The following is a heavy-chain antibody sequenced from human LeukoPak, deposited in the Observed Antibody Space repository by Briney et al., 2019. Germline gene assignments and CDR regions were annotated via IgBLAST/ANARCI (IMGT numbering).Heavy chain of an antibody. CDR3: ARNTLFDYFDY. Sequence: SETLSLTCTVSGGSISSGDYYWTWIRQHPGKGLEWIGYIYYSGGTNYNPSLKSRVTISVDTSKNQFSLKLSSVTAADTAVYYCARNTLFDYFDYWGQGTLVTVSS. CDR1: GGSISSGDYY. V-gene: IGHV4-30-4*01. D-gene: IGHD2-2*02. CDR2: IYYSGGT. J-gene: IGHJ4*02.